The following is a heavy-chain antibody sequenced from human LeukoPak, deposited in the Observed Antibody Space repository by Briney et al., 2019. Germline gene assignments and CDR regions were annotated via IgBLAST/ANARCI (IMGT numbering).Heavy chain of an antibody. CDR3: VEALFSGGFDP. D-gene: IGHD3-10*01. V-gene: IGHV3-64D*06. CDR1: GFTFSSYA. J-gene: IGHJ5*02. Sequence: PGGSLRLSCSASGFTFSSYAMHWVRQAPGKGLEYVSAISSNGGSTYYADSVKGRFTISRDNSKNTLYLQMSSLRAEDTAVYYCVEALFSGGFDPWGQGTLVTVSS. CDR2: ISSNGGST.